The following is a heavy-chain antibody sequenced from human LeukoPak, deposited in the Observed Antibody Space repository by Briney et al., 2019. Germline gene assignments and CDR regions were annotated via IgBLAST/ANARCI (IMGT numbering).Heavy chain of an antibody. J-gene: IGHJ4*02. D-gene: IGHD3-22*01. Sequence: ASVKVSCKVSGYTLTELSMHWVRQAPGKGLEWMGGFDPEDGETIYAQKFQGRVTMTEDTSTDTAYMELSSLRSEDTAVYYCATHHYYDFYFDYWGQGTLVTVSS. CDR3: ATHHYYDFYFDY. CDR2: FDPEDGET. CDR1: GYTLTELS. V-gene: IGHV1-24*01.